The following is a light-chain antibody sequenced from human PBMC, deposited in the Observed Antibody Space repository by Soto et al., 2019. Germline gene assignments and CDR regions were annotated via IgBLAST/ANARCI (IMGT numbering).Light chain of an antibody. CDR2: GAS. V-gene: IGKV1-27*01. CDR1: QGVRNY. J-gene: IGKJ5*01. Sequence: DIQRSQCPSSVSASVADRVTITCRASQGVRNYLAWYQQKPGKVPKLLIYGASTLQSGVPSRFSGSGSGTDFTLTISSLQPEDSATYFCQQLNSYPQTVGQGTRVDIK. CDR3: QQLNSYPQT.